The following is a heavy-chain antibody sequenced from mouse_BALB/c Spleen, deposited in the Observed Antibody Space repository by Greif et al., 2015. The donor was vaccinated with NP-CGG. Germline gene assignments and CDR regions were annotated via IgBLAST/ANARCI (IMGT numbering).Heavy chain of an antibody. CDR3: ARGGLVWYYYAMDY. CDR2: ISTYYGDA. Sequence: QVQLQQSGAELVRPGVSVKISCKGSGYTFTDYAMHWVKQSHAKSLEWIGVISTYYGDASYNQKFKGKATMTVDKSSSTAYMELARLTSEDSAIYYCARGGLVWYYYAMDYWGQGTSVTVSS. D-gene: IGHD2-10*02. CDR1: GYTFTDYA. J-gene: IGHJ4*01. V-gene: IGHV1S137*01.